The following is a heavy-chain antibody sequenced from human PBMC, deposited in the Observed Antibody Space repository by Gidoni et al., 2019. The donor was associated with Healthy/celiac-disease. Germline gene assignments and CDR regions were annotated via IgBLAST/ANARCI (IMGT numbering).Heavy chain of an antibody. D-gene: IGHD3-9*01. CDR1: GFTVSSNY. CDR3: ARSPTKKLRYFDWLSGAFDI. Sequence: EVQLVESGGGLVQPGGSLRLSCAASGFTVSSNYMSWVRQAPGKGLEGVSVIYSGSSTYYAGSVKGRFTISRDNSKNTLYLHMNSLRAEDTAVYYWARSPTKKLRYFDWLSGAFDIWGQGTMVTVSS. CDR2: IYSGSST. J-gene: IGHJ3*02. V-gene: IGHV3-66*01.